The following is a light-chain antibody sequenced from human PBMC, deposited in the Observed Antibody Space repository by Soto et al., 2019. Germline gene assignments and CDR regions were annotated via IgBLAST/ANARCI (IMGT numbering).Light chain of an antibody. Sequence: QSVLTQPPSASGTPGQRVTISCSGSSSNIGSNTVNWYQQLPGTAPKLLIYSNNQRPSGVPDRFSGSKSGTSAFLAISGLQSEDEADYYCAAWDDSLNGQVFGGGTQLTVL. V-gene: IGLV1-44*01. CDR3: AAWDDSLNGQV. CDR1: SSNIGSNT. CDR2: SNN. J-gene: IGLJ3*02.